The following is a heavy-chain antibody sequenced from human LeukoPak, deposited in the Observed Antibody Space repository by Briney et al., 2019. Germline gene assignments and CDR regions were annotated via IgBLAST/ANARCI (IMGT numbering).Heavy chain of an antibody. D-gene: IGHD3-16*01. J-gene: IGHJ6*02. Sequence: GGSLRLSCAASGFTFSSYWMHWVRQMPGKGLEWMGIIYPGDSDTRYSPSFQGQVTISADKSISTAYLQWSSLKASDTAMYYCARLMIRDGMDVWGQGTTVTVSS. CDR3: ARLMIRDGMDV. CDR1: GFTFSSYW. CDR2: IYPGDSDT. V-gene: IGHV5-51*01.